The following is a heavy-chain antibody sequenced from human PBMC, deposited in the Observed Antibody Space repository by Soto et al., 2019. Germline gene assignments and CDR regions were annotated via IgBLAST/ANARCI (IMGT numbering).Heavy chain of an antibody. CDR1: GYTFTGYY. V-gene: IGHV1-2*02. D-gene: IGHD6-13*01. J-gene: IGHJ5*02. CDR2: INPNSGGT. CDR3: ARDSLAAAKNNWLDP. Sequence: ASVKVSCKASGYTFTGYYMHWVRQAPGQGLEWMGWINPNSGGTNYAQKFQGRVTMTRDTSISTAYMELSRLRSDDTAVYYCARDSLAAAKNNWLDPWGQGTLVTVYS.